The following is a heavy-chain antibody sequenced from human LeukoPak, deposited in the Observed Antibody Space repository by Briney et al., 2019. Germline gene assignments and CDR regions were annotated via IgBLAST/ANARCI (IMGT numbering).Heavy chain of an antibody. V-gene: IGHV1-8*01. CDR1: GYTFTSYD. J-gene: IGHJ6*02. CDR3: ARGTPPYYYYGMDV. Sequence: GASVKVSCKASGYTFTSYDINWVRQATGQGLEWMGWMNPNSGNTGYAQKFQGRVTMTRNTSTSTAYMELSSLRSEDTAVYYCARGTPPYYYYGMDVWGQGTTVTVSS. CDR2: MNPNSGNT.